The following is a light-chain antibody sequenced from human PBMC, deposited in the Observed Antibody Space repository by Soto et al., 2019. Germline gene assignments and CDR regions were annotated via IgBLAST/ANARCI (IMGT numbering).Light chain of an antibody. CDR3: QQSYSTPIT. CDR2: AAS. Sequence: IQMTPSPSSLSASVGDRVTITCRASQSISGYLNWYQQKPGKAPNLLIYAASSLQSGVPSRFSGSGSGTDFTLTINSLHPEDFATYYCQQSYSTPITFGQGTRLEIK. V-gene: IGKV1-39*01. J-gene: IGKJ5*01. CDR1: QSISGY.